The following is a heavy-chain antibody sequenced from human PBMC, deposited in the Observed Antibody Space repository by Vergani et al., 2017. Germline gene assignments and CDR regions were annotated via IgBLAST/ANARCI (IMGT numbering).Heavy chain of an antibody. CDR2: ISGSGGRT. CDR3: ASIDY. CDR1: GFTFSRYA. J-gene: IGHJ4*02. Sequence: EVQLLESGVGLVQPGGSLRLSCAASGFTFSRYAMSWVRQAPGKGREWVSAISGSGGRTYYAEAVKGRFTISRDNSKNTLYLQMNSLRAEDTAVYYWASIDYWGQGTLVTVSS. V-gene: IGHV3-23*01.